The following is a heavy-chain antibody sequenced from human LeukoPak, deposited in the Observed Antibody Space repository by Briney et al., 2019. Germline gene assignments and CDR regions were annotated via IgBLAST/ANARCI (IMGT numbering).Heavy chain of an antibody. CDR2: IYHSGTT. D-gene: IGHD4-23*01. CDR1: GGSISSSSYY. V-gene: IGHV4-39*01. Sequence: PSETLSLTCTVSGGSISSSSYYWGWIRQPRGKGLEWIGSIYHSGTTYYNPSLKSRVTIAVDTSKNQFSLKMNSVTAADTAVYYCARARYGGNSPRDAFDIWGQGTMVTVS. J-gene: IGHJ3*02. CDR3: ARARYGGNSPRDAFDI.